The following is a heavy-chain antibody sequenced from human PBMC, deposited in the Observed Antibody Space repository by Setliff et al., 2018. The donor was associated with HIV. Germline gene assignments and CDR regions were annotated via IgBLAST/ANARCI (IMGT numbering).Heavy chain of an antibody. CDR1: GASIRSHY. J-gene: IGHJ4*02. CDR2: IYHSGST. D-gene: IGHD3-22*01. CDR3: ARAPGAYYYDSSGHPIGIRFDY. Sequence: PSETLSLTCTVSGASIRSHYWSWIRQPPGKGLEWIGNIYHSGSTYYNPSLKSRVTISVDTSKNQFSLKLSSVTAADTAVYYCARAPGAYYYDSSGHPIGIRFDYWGQGTLVTVSS. V-gene: IGHV4-59*08.